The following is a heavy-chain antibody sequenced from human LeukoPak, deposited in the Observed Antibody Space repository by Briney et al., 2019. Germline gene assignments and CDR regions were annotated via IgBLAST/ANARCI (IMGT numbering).Heavy chain of an antibody. D-gene: IGHD3-10*01. CDR2: ISGSGGST. CDR3: AKVTRGVIIYY. Sequence: GGTLRLSCAASGFTFSSYGMSWVRQAPGKGLEWVSAISGSGGSTYYADSVKGRFTISRDNSKNTLYLQMSSLRAEDTAVYYCAKVTRGVIIYYWGQGTLVTVSS. J-gene: IGHJ4*02. V-gene: IGHV3-23*01. CDR1: GFTFSSYG.